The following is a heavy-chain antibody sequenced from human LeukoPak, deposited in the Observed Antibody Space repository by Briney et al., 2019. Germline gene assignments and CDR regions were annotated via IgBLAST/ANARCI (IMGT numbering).Heavy chain of an antibody. CDR1: GFTFSSYW. Sequence: GGSLRLSCAASGFTFSSYWMSWVRQAPGKGLEWVANIKQDGSEKYYVDSVKGRFTISRDNSKNTLYLQMNSLRAEDTAVYYCAKAHPLLRYFDYWGQGTLVTVSS. V-gene: IGHV3-7*03. CDR3: AKAHPLLRYFDY. D-gene: IGHD3-9*01. J-gene: IGHJ4*02. CDR2: IKQDGSEK.